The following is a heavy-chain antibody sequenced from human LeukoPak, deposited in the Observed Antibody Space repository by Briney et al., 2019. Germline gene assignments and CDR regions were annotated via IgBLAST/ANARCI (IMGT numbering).Heavy chain of an antibody. Sequence: PGGSLRLSCAASGFIFSNYWMSWVRQAPGKGLEWVANIKQDGSEKYCVDSVKGRFTISRDNARNSLYLQMNSLRAENTAVYYCARFSYSIIGFDYWGQGTPVTVSS. CDR1: GFIFSNYW. CDR3: ARFSYSIIGFDY. D-gene: IGHD2-15*01. V-gene: IGHV3-7*01. J-gene: IGHJ4*02. CDR2: IKQDGSEK.